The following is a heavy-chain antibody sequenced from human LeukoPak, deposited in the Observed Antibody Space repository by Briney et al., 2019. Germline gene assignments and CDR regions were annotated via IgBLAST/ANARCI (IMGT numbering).Heavy chain of an antibody. CDR1: GFTFSSYW. CDR3: ARDGYDFWSGIDY. J-gene: IGHJ4*02. Sequence: GGSLRLSCAASGFTFSSYWMSWVRQAPGKGLEWVSAISGSGGSTYYADSVKGRFTISRDNSKNTLYLQMNSLRAEDTAVYYCARDGYDFWSGIDYWGQGTLVTVSS. D-gene: IGHD3-3*01. CDR2: ISGSGGST. V-gene: IGHV3-23*01.